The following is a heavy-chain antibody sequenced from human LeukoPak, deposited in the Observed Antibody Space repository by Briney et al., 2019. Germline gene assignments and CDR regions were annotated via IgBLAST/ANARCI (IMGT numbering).Heavy chain of an antibody. D-gene: IGHD3-22*01. CDR3: AKVEGPDYYDSSGYYALDY. CDR2: VSGSGGGT. J-gene: IGHJ4*02. CDR1: GFTFSSYA. Sequence: PGGSLRLSCAASGFTFSSYAMSWVRQAPGKGLEWVSTVSGSGGGTYYADSVKGRFTISRDNSKNTLYLQMNSLRAEDTAVYYCAKVEGPDYYDSSGYYALDYWGQGTLVTVSS. V-gene: IGHV3-23*01.